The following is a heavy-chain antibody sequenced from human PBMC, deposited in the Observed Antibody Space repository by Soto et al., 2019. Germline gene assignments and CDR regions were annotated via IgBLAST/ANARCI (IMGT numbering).Heavy chain of an antibody. J-gene: IGHJ5*02. V-gene: IGHV1-18*01. D-gene: IGHD3-3*02. CDR3: ARDSPPIAS. CDR1: GYTFTSFH. CDR2: ISAYNGNT. Sequence: QVQLVQSGAEVKKPGASVKVSCKASGYTFTSFHISWVRQAPGQGLEWMGWISAYNGNTNYAQNLQGRVTMTPDTSTSTAYMELTSLRTYDTAVYYRARDSPPIASWGQGTLVTVSS.